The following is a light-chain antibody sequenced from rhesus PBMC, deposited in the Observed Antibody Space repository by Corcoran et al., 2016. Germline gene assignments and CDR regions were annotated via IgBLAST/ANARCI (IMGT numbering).Light chain of an antibody. J-gene: IGKJ4*01. V-gene: IGKV2S2*01. CDR3: MQSTKEPLT. Sequence: DIVMTQTPLSLPVTPGEPASISCRSSQSLLHSNGNNYLDWYLQKPGQSPRLLIYKVTNRGCGVPDRFSGSGSGTDFTLKVSSVEPEDVGVYYCMQSTKEPLTFGGGTKVELK. CDR1: QSLLHSNGNNY. CDR2: KVT.